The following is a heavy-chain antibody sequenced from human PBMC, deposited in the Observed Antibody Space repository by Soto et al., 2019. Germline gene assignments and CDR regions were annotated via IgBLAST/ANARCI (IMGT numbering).Heavy chain of an antibody. CDR1: GYTFINYH. CDR3: AKSPRGEMATD. J-gene: IGHJ4*02. CDR2: INTYNGMT. Sequence: QVHLVQSGGEVKKPGASVTVSCKASGYTFINYHITWVRQAPGQGLEWMAWINTYNGMTDYAQRFQGRVTMTRDTSPSTAYMELRNLGSEDTAVYCCAKSPRGEMATDWGQGTLVTVSS. V-gene: IGHV1-18*01. D-gene: IGHD5-12*01.